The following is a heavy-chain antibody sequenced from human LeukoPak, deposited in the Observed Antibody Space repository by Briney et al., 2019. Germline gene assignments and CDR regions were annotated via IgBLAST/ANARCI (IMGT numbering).Heavy chain of an antibody. V-gene: IGHV3-23*01. CDR3: AKAGNYDFWSGSSDYFDY. J-gene: IGHJ4*02. CDR1: GFTFSRYA. D-gene: IGHD3-3*01. CDR2: ISGTGGST. Sequence: GGSLRLSCAASGFTFSRYAMSWVRQAPGKGLGWVSGISGTGGSTYHADSVKGRFTLSRDNSKNTLYLQMNSLRAEDTAVYYCAKAGNYDFWSGSSDYFDYWGQGTLVTVSS.